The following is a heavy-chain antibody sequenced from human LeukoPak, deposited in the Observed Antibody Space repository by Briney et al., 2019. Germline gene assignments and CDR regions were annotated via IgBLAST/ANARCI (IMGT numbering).Heavy chain of an antibody. CDR2: IYYGSVFYSVST. CDR3: ARLGYCSGGSCYYYYYMDV. V-gene: IGHV4-39*07. CDR1: DGSISSSSYY. Sequence: SETLSLTCAVSDGSISSSSYYWGWIRQPPGKGLEWIGSIYYGSVFYSVSTYYNPSLKSRVTMSGDTSKNQFSLKLSSVTAADTAAYYCARLGYCSGGSCYYYYYMDVWGKGTTVTVSS. D-gene: IGHD2-15*01. J-gene: IGHJ6*03.